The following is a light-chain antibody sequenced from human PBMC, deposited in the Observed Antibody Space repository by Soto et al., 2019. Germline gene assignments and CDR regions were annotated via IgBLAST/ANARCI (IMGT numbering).Light chain of an antibody. Sequence: EIVVTQSPVTLSVSPGERVTLSCRASQNVNIDLAWYQQRPGQAPRVLIYGASNRASGIPDRFSGSGSGTDFTLTISSLEPDDFALYYCQQYKDWPPLTFGGGTRVEIK. CDR3: QQYKDWPPLT. J-gene: IGKJ4*01. CDR1: QNVNID. V-gene: IGKV3D-15*01. CDR2: GAS.